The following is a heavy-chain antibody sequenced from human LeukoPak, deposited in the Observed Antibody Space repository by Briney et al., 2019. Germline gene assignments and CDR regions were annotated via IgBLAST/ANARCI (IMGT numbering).Heavy chain of an antibody. Sequence: ASVKVSCKASGYTFTGYYMHWVRQAPGQGLEWMGWINPNSGGTNYARKFQGRVTMTRDTSISTAYMELSRLRSDDTAVYYCARLGDFWGYYYYYMDVWGKGTTVTVSS. J-gene: IGHJ6*03. CDR1: GYTFTGYY. V-gene: IGHV1-2*02. D-gene: IGHD3-3*01. CDR2: INPNSGGT. CDR3: ARLGDFWGYYYYYMDV.